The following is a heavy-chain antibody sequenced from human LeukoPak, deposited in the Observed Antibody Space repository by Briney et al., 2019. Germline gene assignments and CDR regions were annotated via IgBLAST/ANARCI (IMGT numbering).Heavy chain of an antibody. CDR1: GFTFSSYA. J-gene: IGHJ4*02. CDR3: AKDRRSYSYFPDY. Sequence: GASLRLSCAASGFTFSSYAMSWVRQAPGKGLEWVSAISGSSGSTYYADSVKGRFTISRDNSKNTLYLQMNSLRAEDTAVYYCAKDRRSYSYFPDYWGQGTLVTVSS. V-gene: IGHV3-23*01. D-gene: IGHD1-26*01. CDR2: ISGSSGST.